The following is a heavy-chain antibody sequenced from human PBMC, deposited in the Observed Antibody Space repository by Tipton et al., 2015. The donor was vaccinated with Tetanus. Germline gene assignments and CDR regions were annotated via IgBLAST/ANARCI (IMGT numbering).Heavy chain of an antibody. CDR1: SGSISTYY. D-gene: IGHD3-3*01. CDR3: ARIYDFWSGYYSDH. CDR2: INYSGST. Sequence: GLVKPSETLSLACTVSSGSISTYYWSWIRQPPGKGLEWIGYINYSGSTNYNPSLRSRVTISVDTSKKHFSLKLSSVTAADTAVYYCARIYDFWSGYYSDHWGQGTLVTVSS. J-gene: IGHJ4*02. V-gene: IGHV4-59*08.